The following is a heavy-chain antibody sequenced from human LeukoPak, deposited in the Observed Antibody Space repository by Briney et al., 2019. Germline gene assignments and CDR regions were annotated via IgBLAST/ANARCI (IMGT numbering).Heavy chain of an antibody. CDR1: GGSISSYY. D-gene: IGHD2-2*01. J-gene: IGHJ5*02. V-gene: IGHV4-4*07. Sequence: SETLCLTCTASGGSISSYYWSWIRQPAGKGLEWIGRIYTSGSTNYNPSLKSRVTMSVDTSKNQFSLKLSSVTAADTAVYFCAKEHIVVVPAAKYDWFDPWGQGTLVTVSS. CDR2: IYTSGST. CDR3: AKEHIVVVPAAKYDWFDP.